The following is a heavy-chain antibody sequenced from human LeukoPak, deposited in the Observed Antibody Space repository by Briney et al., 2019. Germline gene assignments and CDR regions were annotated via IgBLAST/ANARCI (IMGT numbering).Heavy chain of an antibody. Sequence: GGCLRLSCVDSGFTFRTYWMHCVRQAPWKGLVWVLRINSDGSSTSYADSVKGRFTISRDNAKNTLYLQMNSLKAEDTAVYYCVRAPFEYWGQGTRVTVSS. CDR1: GFTFRTYW. CDR2: INSDGSST. J-gene: IGHJ4*02. CDR3: VRAPFEY. V-gene: IGHV3-74*01.